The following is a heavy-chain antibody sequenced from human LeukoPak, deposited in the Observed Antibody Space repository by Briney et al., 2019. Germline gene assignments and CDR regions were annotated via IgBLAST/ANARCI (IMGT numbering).Heavy chain of an antibody. CDR1: GFTFSSYS. CDR2: ISSSSSYI. Sequence: GGSLRLSCAASGFTFSSYSMNWVRQAPGKGLEWVSSISSSSSYIYYADSVKGRFTISRDNAKNSLYLQMNSLRAEDTAVYYCARVPWGYYDSSGYSGLDYWGQGTLVTVSS. CDR3: ARVPWGYYDSSGYSGLDY. V-gene: IGHV3-21*01. J-gene: IGHJ4*02. D-gene: IGHD3-22*01.